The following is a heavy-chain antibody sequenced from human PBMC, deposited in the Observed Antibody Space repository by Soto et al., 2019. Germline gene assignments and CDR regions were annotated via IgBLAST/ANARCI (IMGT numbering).Heavy chain of an antibody. D-gene: IGHD1-20*01. V-gene: IGHV4-59*02. CDR1: GVSVTGYY. Sequence: PSETLSLTCSVSGVSVTGYYSTWIRHSPGKGLEWIGYVYHTGNTYYNPSLKSRVTISLDTSKNQVSLRLRSVTAADTAVYYCAREQYNWKLWGQGTLVTVSS. CDR3: AREQYNWKL. J-gene: IGHJ4*02. CDR2: VYHTGNT.